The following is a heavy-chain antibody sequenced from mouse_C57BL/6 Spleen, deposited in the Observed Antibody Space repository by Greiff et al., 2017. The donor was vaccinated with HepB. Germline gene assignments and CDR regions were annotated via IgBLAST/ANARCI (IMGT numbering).Heavy chain of an antibody. D-gene: IGHD1-1*01. Sequence: VQLQQSGTVLARPGASVKMSCKTSGYTFTSYWMHWVKPRPGQGLEWIGAIYPGNSDTSYNQKFKGKAKLTAVTSASTAYMELSSLTNEDSAVYYCTSPLITTVVAQLRYFDVWGTGTTVTVSS. J-gene: IGHJ1*03. CDR1: GYTFTSYW. V-gene: IGHV1-5*01. CDR2: IYPGNSDT. CDR3: TSPLITTVVAQLRYFDV.